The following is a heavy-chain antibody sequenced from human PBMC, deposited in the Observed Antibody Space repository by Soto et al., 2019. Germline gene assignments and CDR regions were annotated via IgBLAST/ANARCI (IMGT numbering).Heavy chain of an antibody. CDR2: ISYDGSNK. J-gene: IGHJ4*02. Sequence: GGSLRLSCAASGFTFSSYAMHWVRQAPGKGLEWVAVISYDGSNKYYADSVKGRFTISRDNSKNTLYLQMNSLRAEDTAVYYWRMKYYWGQGTLVTVSS. CDR1: GFTFSSYA. V-gene: IGHV3-30-3*01. D-gene: IGHD2-15*01. CDR3: RMKYY.